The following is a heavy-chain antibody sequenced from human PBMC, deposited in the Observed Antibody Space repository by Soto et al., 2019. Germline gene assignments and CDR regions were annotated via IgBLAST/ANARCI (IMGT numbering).Heavy chain of an antibody. Sequence: QVQLLESGGCVVKPGRSLRLSCAASDFTFSRYEMHWVRQAPVKGLEWVAVISYDGRNKYYEDSVNGRFTISRDNSKNTLNLQMTSLIAEDTAVYYGARASSRGWYGRWGQGTLVTVSS. J-gene: IGHJ4*02. CDR3: ARASSRGWYGR. V-gene: IGHV3-30-3*01. D-gene: IGHD6-19*01. CDR1: DFTFSRYE. CDR2: ISYDGRNK.